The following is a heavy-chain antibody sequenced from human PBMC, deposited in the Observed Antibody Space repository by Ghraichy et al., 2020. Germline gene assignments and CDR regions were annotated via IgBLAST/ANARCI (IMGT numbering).Heavy chain of an antibody. Sequence: SETLSLTCTVSGGSISSSSYYWGWIRQPPGKGLEWIGSIYYSGSTYYNPSLKSRVTISVDTSKNQFSLKLSSVTAADTAVYYCARPGSSVAVAGRFDYWGQGTLVTVSS. CDR2: IYYSGST. J-gene: IGHJ4*02. D-gene: IGHD6-19*01. CDR1: GGSISSSSYY. V-gene: IGHV4-39*01. CDR3: ARPGSSVAVAGRFDY.